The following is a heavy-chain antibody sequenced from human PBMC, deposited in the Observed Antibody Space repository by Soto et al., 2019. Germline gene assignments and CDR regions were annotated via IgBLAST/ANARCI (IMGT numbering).Heavy chain of an antibody. Sequence: SETLAFTCPVSGGSISSYDWSWIRQRPGRGLELMGYIYSNGSTNYNPSIKSPLTISVDTSKNQFSLKLSSVTAADSAVHYLARGLVDSISYYYVGYDYWCQGTLVTVS. CDR3: ARGLVDSISYYYVGYDY. CDR2: IYSNGST. J-gene: IGHJ4*02. V-gene: IGHV4-59*01. CDR1: GGSISSYD. D-gene: IGHD3-22*01.